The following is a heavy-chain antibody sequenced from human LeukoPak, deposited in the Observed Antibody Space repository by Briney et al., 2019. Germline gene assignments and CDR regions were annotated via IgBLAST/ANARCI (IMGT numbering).Heavy chain of an antibody. Sequence: GGSLRLSCAASGFTFSSYWMHWVRQAPGKGLVWVSRINSDGSSTSYADSVKGRFTISRDNAKNTLYLQMNSLRAEDTAVYYCARGAPHDSSGLDYYYYMDVWGKGTTVTISS. V-gene: IGHV3-74*01. CDR2: INSDGSST. CDR3: ARGAPHDSSGLDYYYYMDV. J-gene: IGHJ6*03. CDR1: GFTFSSYW. D-gene: IGHD3-22*01.